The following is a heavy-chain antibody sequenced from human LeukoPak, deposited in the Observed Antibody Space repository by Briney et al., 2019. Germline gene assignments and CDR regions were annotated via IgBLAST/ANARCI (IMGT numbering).Heavy chain of an antibody. D-gene: IGHD6-6*01. J-gene: IGHJ3*01. CDR2: VYYSGST. V-gene: IGHV4-59*01. CDR1: GGSLSGFY. Sequence: PSETLSLTCTVSGGSLSGFYWSWIRQPPGKGLEWIGYVYYSGSTTYNPSLKSRVTIAVDTSKNQFSLRLGSVTAADTAVYYCARSSYSSSSSVWGQGTMVTVSS. CDR3: ARSSYSSSSSV.